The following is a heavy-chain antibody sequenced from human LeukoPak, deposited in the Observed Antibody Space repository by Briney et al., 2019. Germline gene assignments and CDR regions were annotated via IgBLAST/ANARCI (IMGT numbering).Heavy chain of an antibody. Sequence: PGGSLILSCAASGFTFSNYAMSWVRQVPGRGLEWVGTISSGGDSTYEADSVKGRFTNSRANSKNPLYLPMNSVRAEDTALYYCAKGPRPDITVAHTVEKWGQGTLVTVSS. CDR2: ISSGGDST. CDR1: GFTFSNYA. CDR3: AKGPRPDITVAHTVEK. D-gene: IGHD6-19*01. V-gene: IGHV3-23*01. J-gene: IGHJ4*02.